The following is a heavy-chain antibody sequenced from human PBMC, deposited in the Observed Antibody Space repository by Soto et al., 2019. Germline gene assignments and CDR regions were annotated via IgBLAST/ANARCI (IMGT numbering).Heavy chain of an antibody. CDR2: VYSGGST. D-gene: IGHD2-21*01. V-gene: IGHV3-66*01. CDR3: ASGIRGKIAVSAFLLNGSSDL. Sequence: KWLEWVSVVYSGGSTYYADSVKGRFTVSRDNSKNTLYLQMNSLRADDTAAYYCASGIRGKIAVSAFLLNGSSDL. J-gene: IGHJ2*01.